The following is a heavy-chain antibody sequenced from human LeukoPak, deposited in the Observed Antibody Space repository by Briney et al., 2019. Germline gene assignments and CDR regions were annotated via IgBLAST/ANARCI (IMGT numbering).Heavy chain of an antibody. Sequence: SETLSLTCAVYGGSFSGYYWSWIRQPPGKGLEWIGEINHSGSTNYNPSLKSRVTISVDTSKNQFSLKLSPVTAADTAVYYCARGPWGVVVGATRRAFDIWGQGTMVTVSS. CDR1: GGSFSGYY. V-gene: IGHV4-34*01. CDR2: INHSGST. D-gene: IGHD1-26*01. J-gene: IGHJ3*02. CDR3: ARGPWGVVVGATRRAFDI.